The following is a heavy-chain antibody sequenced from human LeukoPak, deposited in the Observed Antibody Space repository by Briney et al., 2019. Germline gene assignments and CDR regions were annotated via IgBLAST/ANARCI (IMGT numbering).Heavy chain of an antibody. CDR2: ISYDGSNK. CDR1: GFTFSSYG. D-gene: IGHD3-10*01. Sequence: GGSLRLSCAASGFTFSSYGMHWVRQAPGKGLEWVAVISYDGSNKYYADSVKGRFTISRDNSKNTLYLQINSLRAEDTAVYYCAKCAIFGDYADDYWGQGTLVTVSS. J-gene: IGHJ4*02. V-gene: IGHV3-30*18. CDR3: AKCAIFGDYADDY.